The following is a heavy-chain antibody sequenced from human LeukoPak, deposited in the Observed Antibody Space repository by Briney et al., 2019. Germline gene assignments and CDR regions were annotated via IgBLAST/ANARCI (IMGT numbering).Heavy chain of an antibody. J-gene: IGHJ4*02. CDR3: ARRVAASGNRLDY. D-gene: IGHD4-23*01. Sequence: KPSETLSLTCTVSGGSISRRSYYWDWIRQPPGKGLEGIGTIYYSGNTYYNPSLKSRVTIFVDTSKNQFSLKLSSVTAAHTAVYYCARRVAASGNRLDYWGQGTLVTVSS. CDR2: IYYSGNT. V-gene: IGHV4-39*01. CDR1: GGSISRRSYY.